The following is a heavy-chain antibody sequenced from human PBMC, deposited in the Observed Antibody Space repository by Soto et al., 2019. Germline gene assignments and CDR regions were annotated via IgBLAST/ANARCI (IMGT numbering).Heavy chain of an antibody. CDR3: ASADYYDSSGYYLLGAFDI. J-gene: IGHJ3*02. Sequence: SETLSLTCAVYGGSLSDYYWSWIRQPPGKGLEWIGEINHSGSTNYNPSLKSRVTISVDTSKKQFSLKLSSVTAADTAVYYCASADYYDSSGYYLLGAFDIWGQGTMVTVSS. V-gene: IGHV4-34*01. D-gene: IGHD3-22*01. CDR1: GGSLSDYY. CDR2: INHSGST.